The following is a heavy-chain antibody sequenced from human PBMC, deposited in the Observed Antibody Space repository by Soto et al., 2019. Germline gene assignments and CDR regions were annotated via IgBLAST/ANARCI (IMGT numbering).Heavy chain of an antibody. CDR3: ANDAFGGASDS. Sequence: EVQLLESGGGLAQPGGSLTLSCAASGFTFSSYAMHWVRQAPGRGLEWVSTISGSGTNIYYADSVQGRFIISRDNSQNTLFRQMSSLRVEDAAKYSCANDAFGGASDSWGQGTQVTVSS. CDR1: GFTFSSYA. CDR2: ISGSGTNI. J-gene: IGHJ4*02. V-gene: IGHV3-23*01. D-gene: IGHD3-3*01.